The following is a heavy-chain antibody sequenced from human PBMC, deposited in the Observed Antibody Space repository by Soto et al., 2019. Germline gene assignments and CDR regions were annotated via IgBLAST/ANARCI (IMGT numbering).Heavy chain of an antibody. CDR1: GGSFSGYQ. D-gene: IGHD3-10*01. J-gene: IGHJ6*03. CDR2: INDSGNI. V-gene: IGHV4-34*01. CDR3: ARGVILWFRELSRRAGYPYYLDA. Sequence: QVQLQQWGAGLLKPSETLSLTCAVYGGSFSGYQWSWIRQTPGKGLEWIGEINDSGNINYNPSLKSRVTMLLDAPRMPISLTLSSVTAADSAVYYRARGVILWFRELSRRAGYPYYLDAWGKGTTVTVPS.